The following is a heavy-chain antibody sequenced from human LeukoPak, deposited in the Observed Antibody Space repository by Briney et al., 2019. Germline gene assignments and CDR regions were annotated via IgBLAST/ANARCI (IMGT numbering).Heavy chain of an antibody. D-gene: IGHD3-10*01. V-gene: IGHV3-9*01. Sequence: SPRLSSAASGFIFDDYAMHWGRQAPGKGLEWVSGISWNSGSLAYADSVKGRFTISRDNAKNSLYLQMNSLRTVDTAWYYCARGLGGDQGYFDLWGRGTLATVSS. CDR1: GFIFDDYA. CDR3: ARGLGGDQGYFDL. CDR2: ISWNSGSL. J-gene: IGHJ2*01.